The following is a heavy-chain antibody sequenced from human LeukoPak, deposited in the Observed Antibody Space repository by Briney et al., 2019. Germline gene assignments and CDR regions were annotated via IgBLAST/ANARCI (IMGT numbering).Heavy chain of an antibody. D-gene: IGHD6-19*01. CDR2: MYNRGST. CDR3: ARAEKAVTGTLDY. CDR1: GDSISIYY. Sequence: SETLSLTCTVSGDSISIYYWSWIRQSPGKKLEWIGYMYNRGSTIYNPSLKSRVTISTDTSKNQFSLRLTSVTAADTAVYYCARAEKAVTGTLDYWGQGTLITVSS. J-gene: IGHJ4*02. V-gene: IGHV4-59*01.